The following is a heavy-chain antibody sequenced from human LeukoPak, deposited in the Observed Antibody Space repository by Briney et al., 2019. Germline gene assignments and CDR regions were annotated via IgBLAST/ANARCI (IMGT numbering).Heavy chain of an antibody. D-gene: IGHD5-18*01. CDR2: ISSSSSYI. CDR3: ARGENTAMVGDY. CDR1: GLTFSSYS. Sequence: GGSLRLSCAASGLTFSSYSMNWVRQAPGKGLEWVSSISSSSSYIYYADSLKGRFTISRDNAKNSLYLQMNSLRAEDTAVYYCARGENTAMVGDYWGQGTLVTVSS. V-gene: IGHV3-21*01. J-gene: IGHJ4*02.